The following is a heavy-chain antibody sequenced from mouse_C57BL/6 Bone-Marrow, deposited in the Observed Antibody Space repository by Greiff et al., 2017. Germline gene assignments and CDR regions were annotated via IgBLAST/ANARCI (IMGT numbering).Heavy chain of an antibody. J-gene: IGHJ1*03. CDR2: LYPGDGDT. CDR3: ARSYYGSTLDV. Sequence: VQLQQSGPELVKPGASVKISCKASGYAFRSSWMNWVKQRPGKGLEWIGRLYPGDGDTNYNGKFKGKATLTADKSSSTAYMQLSSLTSEDSAVYFCARSYYGSTLDVWGTGTTVTVAS. D-gene: IGHD1-1*01. CDR1: GYAFRSSW. V-gene: IGHV1-82*01.